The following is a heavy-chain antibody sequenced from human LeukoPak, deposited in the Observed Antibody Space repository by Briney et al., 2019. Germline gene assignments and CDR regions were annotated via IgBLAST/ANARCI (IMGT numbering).Heavy chain of an antibody. V-gene: IGHV3-33*06. CDR1: GFTFSDYG. D-gene: IGHD7-27*01. Sequence: GGSLRLSCAASGFTFSDYGMHWVRQAPGKGLEWVAVIWHDGSNKYYADSVQGRFTISRDSSKNTPYLQMNSLRAEDTAVYYCAKDGDAGTSYYFYYMDVWGKGTTVTVSS. CDR3: AKDGDAGTSYYFYYMDV. J-gene: IGHJ6*03. CDR2: IWHDGSNK.